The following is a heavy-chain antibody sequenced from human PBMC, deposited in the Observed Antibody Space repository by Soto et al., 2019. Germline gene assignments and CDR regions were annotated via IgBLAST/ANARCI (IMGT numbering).Heavy chain of an antibody. CDR3: ARMRGLGEISPYFDS. J-gene: IGHJ4*02. V-gene: IGHV4-59*01. CDR2: IYHSGRT. CDR1: GGSISDYQ. D-gene: IGHD3-16*02. Sequence: QVQLQESGPGLVKPSATLSLTCSISGGSISDYQWNWIRQPPGKGLEWIGYIYHSGRTNYNPSLNSRVTLSLVTSAKQFSLGLRSVTAADTAVYYCARMRGLGEISPYFDSWGQGALVTVSS.